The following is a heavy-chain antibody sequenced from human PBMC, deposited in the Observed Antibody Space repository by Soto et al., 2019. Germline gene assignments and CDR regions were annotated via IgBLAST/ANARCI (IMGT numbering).Heavy chain of an antibody. D-gene: IGHD2-2*01. CDR1: GYTLTRYG. V-gene: IGHV1-18*01. Sequence: QVQLVQSGVEVKKPGASVKVSCKASGYTLTRYGIGWVRQAPGQGLEWMGWISTDNGNTKYAQKFQGRVTMTTDTSTTTDTSTRTVYMELRRLRTDDTVIYYCGREYCTSIRSYGPEYWGQGTLVSVSS. CDR3: GREYCTSIRSYGPEY. J-gene: IGHJ4*02. CDR2: ISTDNGNT.